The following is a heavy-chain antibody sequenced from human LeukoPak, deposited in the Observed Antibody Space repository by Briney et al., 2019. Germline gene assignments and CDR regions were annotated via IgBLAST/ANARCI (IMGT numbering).Heavy chain of an antibody. CDR3: ASPVSGIDSFDN. D-gene: IGHD2-15*01. Sequence: EWIGSLYYSGNNYYNPSLKSRVTITVDTTRNPFSLKLSSVSAADTAEYYCASPVSGIDSFDNWGQGTMVTVS. J-gene: IGHJ3*02. CDR2: LYYSGNN. V-gene: IGHV4-39*01.